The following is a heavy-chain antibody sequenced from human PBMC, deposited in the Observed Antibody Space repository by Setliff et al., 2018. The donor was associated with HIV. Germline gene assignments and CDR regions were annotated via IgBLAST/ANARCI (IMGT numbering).Heavy chain of an antibody. D-gene: IGHD6-19*01. CDR1: GGSISRYY. Sequence: PSETLSLTCSVSGGSISRYYWSWIRQPPGKGLEWIGYTYYSGRTNYNTSLKGRVAMSVDTSKNQFSLDLTSVTPADTAVYYCAMAVADRGVYYLDYWGQGTLVTVSS. J-gene: IGHJ4*01. CDR2: TYYSGRT. CDR3: AMAVADRGVYYLDY. V-gene: IGHV4-59*12.